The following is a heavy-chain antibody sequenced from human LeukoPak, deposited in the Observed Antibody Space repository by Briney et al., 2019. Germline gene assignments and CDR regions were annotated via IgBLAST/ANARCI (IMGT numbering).Heavy chain of an antibody. J-gene: IGHJ4*02. CDR2: IYHSGST. CDR1: GGSFSGYY. Sequence: SETLSLTCAVYGGSFSGYYWSWIRQPPGKGLEWIGYIYHSGSTYYNPSLNTRVTISLDRSKNQFSLELSSVTAADTAVYYCARGVEGFDYWGQGTLVTVSS. CDR3: ARGVEGFDY. V-gene: IGHV4-34*01.